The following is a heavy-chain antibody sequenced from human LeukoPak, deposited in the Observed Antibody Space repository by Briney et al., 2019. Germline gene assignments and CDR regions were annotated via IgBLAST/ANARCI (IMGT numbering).Heavy chain of an antibody. D-gene: IGHD3-16*01. Sequence: SETLSLTCTVSGGSISSGSYYWSWIRQPPGKGLEWIGYIYYSGSTNYNPSLKSRVTISADTSKNHFSLKLNSVTTADTAVYYCTRGAGWLIDYWGQGILVTVSS. CDR2: IYYSGST. CDR1: GGSISSGSYY. V-gene: IGHV4-61*03. J-gene: IGHJ4*02. CDR3: TRGAGWLIDY.